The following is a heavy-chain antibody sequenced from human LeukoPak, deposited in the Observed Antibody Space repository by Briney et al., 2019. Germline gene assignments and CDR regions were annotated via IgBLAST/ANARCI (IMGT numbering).Heavy chain of an antibody. CDR3: ARKYYDILTGYIGAFDI. D-gene: IGHD3-9*01. CDR2: IYYSGST. J-gene: IGHJ3*02. CDR1: GGSICSSSYY. V-gene: IGHV4-39*01. Sequence: SETLSLTCTVSGGSICSSSYYWGWIRQPPGKGLEWIGSIYYSGSTYYNPSLKSRVTISVDTSKNQFSLKLSSVTAADTAVYYCARKYYDILTGYIGAFDIWGQGTMVTVSS.